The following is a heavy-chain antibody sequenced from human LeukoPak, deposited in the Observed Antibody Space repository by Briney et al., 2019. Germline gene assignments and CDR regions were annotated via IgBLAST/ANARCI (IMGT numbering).Heavy chain of an antibody. Sequence: GGSLRLSCEVSGFTFSSYWMHWVRQVPGKGLVWVSRLNGYGDYTDYEDSVKGRFTISRDNGKNTLDLHLNSLRVEDTAVYFCTRTGYRHGMDVWGQGTTVTVSS. CDR3: TRTGYRHGMDV. V-gene: IGHV3-74*01. CDR1: GFTFSSYW. CDR2: LNGYGDYT. D-gene: IGHD3-16*02. J-gene: IGHJ6*02.